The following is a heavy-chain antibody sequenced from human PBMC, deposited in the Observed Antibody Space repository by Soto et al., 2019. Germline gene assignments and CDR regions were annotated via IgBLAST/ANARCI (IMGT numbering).Heavy chain of an antibody. Sequence: PSETLSLTGTVSGGCISSGGYSGTWIRQSPGKGLELIWYTYKSGSAYYNPSLKSRVTISVDRSKNQFSLNLTSVTAADKAVYYSPRDYYGMDVSGQGTTVTVSS. V-gene: IGHV4-30-2*06. CDR1: GGCISSGGYS. CDR2: TYKSGSA. J-gene: IGHJ6*02. CDR3: PRDYYGMDV.